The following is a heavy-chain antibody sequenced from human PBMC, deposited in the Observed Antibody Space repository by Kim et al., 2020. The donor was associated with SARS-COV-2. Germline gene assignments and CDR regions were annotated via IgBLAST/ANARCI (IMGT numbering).Heavy chain of an antibody. Sequence: GGSLRLSCAASGFTFSSYGMHWVRQAPGKGLEWVAVISYDGSNKYYADSVKGRFTISRDNSKNTLYLQMNSLRAEDTAVYYCAKGFGYAIYEPLDYWGQG. CDR1: GFTFSSYG. CDR2: ISYDGSNK. V-gene: IGHV3-30*18. CDR3: AKGFGYAIYEPLDY. D-gene: IGHD2-8*01. J-gene: IGHJ4*02.